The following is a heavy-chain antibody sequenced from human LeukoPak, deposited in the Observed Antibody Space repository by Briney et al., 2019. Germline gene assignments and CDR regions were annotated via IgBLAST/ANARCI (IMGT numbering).Heavy chain of an antibody. V-gene: IGHV1-2*02. J-gene: IGHJ4*02. CDR3: ASLTISTGSGNY. CDR2: VHPNTGVT. D-gene: IGHD2-8*02. CDR1: GGTFSSYA. Sequence: ASVKVSCKASGGTFSSYAISWVRQAPGQRLEWMGSVHPNTGVTNYAQKFQGRVTMTRDTSISTAYMELSSLRSDDTAVYYCASLTISTGSGNYWGQGTLVTVSS.